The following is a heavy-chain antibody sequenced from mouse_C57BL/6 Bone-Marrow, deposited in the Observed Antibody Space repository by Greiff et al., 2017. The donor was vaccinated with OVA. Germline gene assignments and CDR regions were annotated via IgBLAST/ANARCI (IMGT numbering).Heavy chain of an antibody. J-gene: IGHJ2*01. V-gene: IGHV1-82*01. Sequence: QVQLKESGPELVKPGASVKISCKASGYAFSSSWMNWVKQRPGKGLEWIGRIYPGDGDTNYNGKFKGKATLTADKSSSPAYMQLSSLTSEDSAVYFCARKKEKYYGSSPFDYWGQGTTLTVSS. CDR3: ARKKEKYYGSSPFDY. CDR2: IYPGDGDT. CDR1: GYAFSSSW. D-gene: IGHD1-1*01.